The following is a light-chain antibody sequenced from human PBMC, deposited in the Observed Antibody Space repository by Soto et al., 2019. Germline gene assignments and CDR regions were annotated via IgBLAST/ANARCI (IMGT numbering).Light chain of an antibody. V-gene: IGKV1-5*01. CDR2: DAS. CDR3: HHYNLLGT. Sequence: DIQMTQSPSTLSASVGDRVTITCRASQSISSWLAWYQQKPGKAPKLLIYDASSLESGVPSRFSRSGSGTEFTLTISSLQPDDFATYYCHHYNLLGTFGQGTKVEIK. J-gene: IGKJ1*01. CDR1: QSISSW.